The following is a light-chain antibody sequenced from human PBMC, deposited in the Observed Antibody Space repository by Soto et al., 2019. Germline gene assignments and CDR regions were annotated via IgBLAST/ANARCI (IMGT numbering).Light chain of an antibody. CDR3: MQALQTLPT. Sequence: DIVLTQSPLSLPVTPGEPASISCRSSQSLLHSNGYNYLDWYLQKPGQSPQLLIYLGSNRSSGVPDRFSGSGSGTDFTLKISRVEAVDVGVYYCMQALQTLPTFGQGTKVDI. CDR1: QSLLHSNGYNY. CDR2: LGS. J-gene: IGKJ1*01. V-gene: IGKV2-28*01.